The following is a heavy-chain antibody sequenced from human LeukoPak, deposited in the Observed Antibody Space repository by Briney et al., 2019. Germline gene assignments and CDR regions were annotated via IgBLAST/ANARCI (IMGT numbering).Heavy chain of an antibody. J-gene: IGHJ6*02. CDR1: GYTFTSYY. V-gene: IGHV1-46*01. CDR2: INPSGGST. D-gene: IGHD3-22*01. Sequence: ASVKVSFKASGYTFTSYYMHWVRQAPGQGLEWMGIINPSGGSTSYAQKFQGRVTMTRDTSTSTVYMELSSLRSEDTAVYYCARDYYDPWDYYYGMDVWGQGTTVTVSS. CDR3: ARDYYDPWDYYYGMDV.